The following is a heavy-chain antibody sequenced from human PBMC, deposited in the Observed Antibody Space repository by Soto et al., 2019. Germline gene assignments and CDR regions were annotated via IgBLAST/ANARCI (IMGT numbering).Heavy chain of an antibody. CDR2: VYESGYT. CDR1: GASVSTGAYY. D-gene: IGHD5-18*01. Sequence: SETLSLTCTVSGASVSTGAYYWGWVRQRPGRGLEWIGYVYESGYTYYNMSLKSRLTISLDRSSNQFSLGLTSVTAADTAVYYCVRALRHTAMVYPWFDPWGQGTLVTVSS. J-gene: IGHJ5*02. CDR3: VRALRHTAMVYPWFDP. V-gene: IGHV4-31*03.